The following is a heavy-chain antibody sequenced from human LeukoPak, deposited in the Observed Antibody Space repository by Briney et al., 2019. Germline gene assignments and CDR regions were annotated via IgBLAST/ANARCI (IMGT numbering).Heavy chain of an antibody. Sequence: ASVKVSRKASGYTFTSYDINWVRQATGQGLEWMGWMNPNSGNTGYAQKFQGRVTMTRNTSISTAYMELSSLRSEDTAVYYCARAVVRVGYYYYGMDVWGQGTTVTVSS. CDR2: MNPNSGNT. CDR3: ARAVVRVGYYYYGMDV. V-gene: IGHV1-8*01. D-gene: IGHD2-8*02. J-gene: IGHJ6*02. CDR1: GYTFTSYD.